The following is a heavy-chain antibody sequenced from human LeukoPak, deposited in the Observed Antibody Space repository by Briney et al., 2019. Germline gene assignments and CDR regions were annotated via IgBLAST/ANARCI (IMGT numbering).Heavy chain of an antibody. D-gene: IGHD5-12*01. CDR2: IKQDGSEK. J-gene: IGHJ6*02. Sequence: QTGGSLRLSCAASGLTFSSYWMSWVRQASGKGLEWVANIKQDGSEKYYVDSVKGRFTISRDNAKNSLYLQMNSLRAEDTAVYYCARLSGYFVYYYGMDVWGQGTTVTVSS. CDR3: ARLSGYFVYYYGMDV. V-gene: IGHV3-7*01. CDR1: GLTFSSYW.